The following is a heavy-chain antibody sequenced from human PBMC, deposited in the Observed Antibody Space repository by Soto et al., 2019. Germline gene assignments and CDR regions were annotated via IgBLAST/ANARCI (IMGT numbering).Heavy chain of an antibody. V-gene: IGHV5-51*01. Sequence: PGESLKISCKGSGYSFTSYWIGWVRQMPGKGLEWMGIIYPGDSDTRYSPSFQGQVTISADKSISTAYLQWSSLKASDTAMYYCARRAYCSSTSCYWFDPWGQGTLVTVSS. D-gene: IGHD2-2*01. CDR1: GYSFTSYW. CDR2: IYPGDSDT. CDR3: ARRAYCSSTSCYWFDP. J-gene: IGHJ5*02.